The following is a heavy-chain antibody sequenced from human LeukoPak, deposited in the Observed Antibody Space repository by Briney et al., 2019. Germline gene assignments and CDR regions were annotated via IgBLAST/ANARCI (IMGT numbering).Heavy chain of an antibody. CDR2: IRSKANSYAT. CDR3: TRDSYSSSCYDY. V-gene: IGHV3-73*01. CDR1: GFTFSGSA. Sequence: PGGSLKLSCAASGFTFSGSAMHWVRQASGKGLEWVGRIRSKANSYATAYAASVKGRFTISRDDSKNTAYLQMNSLKTEDTAVYYCTRDSYSSSCYDYWGQGTLVTVSS. D-gene: IGHD6-13*01. J-gene: IGHJ4*02.